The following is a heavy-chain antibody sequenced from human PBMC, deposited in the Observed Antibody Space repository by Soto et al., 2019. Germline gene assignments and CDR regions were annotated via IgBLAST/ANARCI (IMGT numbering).Heavy chain of an antibody. CDR3: ARGSSGWYLSFYYGMDV. CDR1: GFTFSSYE. CDR2: ISSSGSTI. Sequence: GSLRLSCAASGFTFSSYEMNWVRQAPGKGLEWVSYISSSGSTIYCADSVKGRFTISRDNAKNSLYLQMNSLRAEDTAVYYCARGSSGWYLSFYYGMDVWGQGTTVTVSS. J-gene: IGHJ6*02. D-gene: IGHD6-19*01. V-gene: IGHV3-48*03.